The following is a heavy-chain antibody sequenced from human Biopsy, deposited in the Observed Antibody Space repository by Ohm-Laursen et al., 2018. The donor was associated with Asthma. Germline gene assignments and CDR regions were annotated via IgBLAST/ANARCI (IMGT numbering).Heavy chain of an antibody. CDR3: SREEPTSGWYQGSILR. J-gene: IGHJ4*02. V-gene: IGHV3-30*03. CDR1: GFVFSQCG. CDR2: ISYDGSNK. Sequence: RSLRLSCTAFGFVFSQCGMHWVRQAPGKGLEWVACISYDGSNKYYADSVKGRSTISRDNSKNTLYLQMNSLRAEDTAVYYCSREEPTSGWYQGSILRWGQGTLVTVSS. D-gene: IGHD6-19*01.